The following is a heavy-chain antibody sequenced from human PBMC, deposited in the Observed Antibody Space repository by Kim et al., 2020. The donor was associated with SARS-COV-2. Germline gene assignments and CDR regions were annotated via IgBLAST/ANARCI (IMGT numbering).Heavy chain of an antibody. V-gene: IGHV7-4-1*02. CDR2: INTNTGNP. D-gene: IGHD6-13*01. J-gene: IGHJ5*02. CDR1: GYTFTSYA. CDR3: ATYSDRIAAAGTRTSQRPLDP. Sequence: ASVKVSCKASGYTFTSYAMNWVRQAPGQGLEWMGWINTNTGNPTYAQGFTGRFVFSLDTSVSTAYLQISSLKAEDTAVYYCATYSDRIAAAGTRTSQRPLDPWGQGTLVTVSS.